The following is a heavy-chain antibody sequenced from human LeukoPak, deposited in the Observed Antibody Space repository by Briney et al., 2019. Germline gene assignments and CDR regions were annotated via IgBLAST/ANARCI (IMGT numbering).Heavy chain of an antibody. CDR2: INEDGSVK. CDR1: GFNFINSW. J-gene: IGHJ3*02. D-gene: IGHD3-3*01. Sequence: GGSLRLSCASSGFNFINSWMSWVRQAPGKGLESVAIINEDGSVKYYVDSVKGRFTISRDNAKNSVYLQMNSLRVEDTAVYYCAKTLYDFWSGQGAFDIWGQGTMVTVSS. V-gene: IGHV3-7*03. CDR3: AKTLYDFWSGQGAFDI.